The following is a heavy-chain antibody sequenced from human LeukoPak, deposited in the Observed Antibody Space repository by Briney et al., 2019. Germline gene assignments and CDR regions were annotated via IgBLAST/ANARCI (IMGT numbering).Heavy chain of an antibody. CDR3: ARRENSCSSDYFGL. D-gene: IGHD3-22*01. J-gene: IGHJ4*02. CDR1: GGSITNYY. V-gene: IGHV4-59*08. CDR2: IHYSGYT. Sequence: SETLSLTCSVSGGSITNYYWSWIRQPPGKGLEWIGYIHYSGYTRYNPSLESRVTMSVYKSKNQMSLKLSSATAADAAFYYYARRENSCSSDYFGLWGQGTLVTVSS.